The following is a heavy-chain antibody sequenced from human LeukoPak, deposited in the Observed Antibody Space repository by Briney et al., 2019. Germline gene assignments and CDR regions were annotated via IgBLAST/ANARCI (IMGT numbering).Heavy chain of an antibody. Sequence: GGSLRLSCAASGFTVSSNYMSWVRQAPGKGLEWVSVIYSGGNTYYADSVKGRFTISRDNSKNTLYLQMNSLRAEDTAVYYCARGRSSGYFDYWGQGTLVTVSS. CDR3: ARGRSSGYFDY. D-gene: IGHD3-22*01. CDR2: IYSGGNT. CDR1: GFTVSSNY. V-gene: IGHV3-53*01. J-gene: IGHJ4*02.